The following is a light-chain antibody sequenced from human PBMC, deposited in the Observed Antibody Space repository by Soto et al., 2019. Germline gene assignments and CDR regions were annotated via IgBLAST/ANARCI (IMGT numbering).Light chain of an antibody. V-gene: IGKV3-11*01. J-gene: IGKJ1*01. CDR2: DAS. Sequence: ENVLTQFPGTLSLSPGERATLSCRATQSVTNYIAWYQQRPGQAPRLLIYDASNRASGVPAKFSGSGSGTDFTLTISDLEPADFGLYYCQQRLNWPPNFGQGTKVDIK. CDR3: QQRLNWPPN. CDR1: QSVTNY.